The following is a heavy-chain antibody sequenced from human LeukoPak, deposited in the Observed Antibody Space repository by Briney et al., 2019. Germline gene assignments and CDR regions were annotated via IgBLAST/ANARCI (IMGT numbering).Heavy chain of an antibody. V-gene: IGHV1-2*02. Sequence: ASVKVSCKASGYTFTHNYIPWVRQAPGQGLEWMGWINPNSGGTNSAQRFQGRVTMTRDTSISTAYMDLSSLRSDDTAVYYCTRGVGTSLFADWGQGTLVTVSS. CDR2: INPNSGGT. CDR1: GYTFTHNY. D-gene: IGHD2-2*01. J-gene: IGHJ4*02. CDR3: TRGVGTSLFAD.